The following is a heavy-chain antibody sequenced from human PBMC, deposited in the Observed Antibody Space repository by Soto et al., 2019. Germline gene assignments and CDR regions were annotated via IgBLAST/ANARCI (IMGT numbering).Heavy chain of an antibody. J-gene: IGHJ4*02. V-gene: IGHV3-9*01. Sequence: EVQLVESGGGLVQPGRSLRLSCAASGFTFDDYAMHWVRQAPGKGLEWVSGISWNSGSIGYADSVKGRFTISRDNAKNSLYLQMNSLRAEDTALYYCAKDIGDGYYFDYWGQGTLVTVSS. CDR2: ISWNSGSI. CDR3: AKDIGDGYYFDY. D-gene: IGHD3-16*01. CDR1: GFTFDDYA.